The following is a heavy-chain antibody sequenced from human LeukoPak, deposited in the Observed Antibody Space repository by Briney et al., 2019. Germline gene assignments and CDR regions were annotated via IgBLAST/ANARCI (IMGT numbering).Heavy chain of an antibody. Sequence: ASVKVSCKVSGYTFTDYYMHWVQQVPGKGLEWMGLVDPEDGETIYAEKFQGRVTITADTSTDTAYVELSSLRSEDTAVYYCATSDSSGYYYLPDDYWGQGTLVTVSS. CDR2: VDPEDGET. CDR3: ATSDSSGYYYLPDDY. D-gene: IGHD3-22*01. CDR1: GYTFTDYY. J-gene: IGHJ4*02. V-gene: IGHV1-69-2*01.